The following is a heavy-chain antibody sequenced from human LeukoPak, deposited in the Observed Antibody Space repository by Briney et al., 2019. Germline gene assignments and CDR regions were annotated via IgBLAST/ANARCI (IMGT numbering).Heavy chain of an antibody. CDR3: ARDLEESSTSCYLDY. V-gene: IGHV1-46*01. D-gene: IGHD2-2*01. CDR1: GYTFTSYY. CDR2: INPSGGST. Sequence: ASVKVSCKASGYTFTSYYMHWVRQAPGQGLEWMGIINPSGGSTNYAQKFQGRVTMTRDTSTSTVYMELSSLKSEDTAVYYCARDLEESSTSCYLDYWGQGTLVTVSS. J-gene: IGHJ4*02.